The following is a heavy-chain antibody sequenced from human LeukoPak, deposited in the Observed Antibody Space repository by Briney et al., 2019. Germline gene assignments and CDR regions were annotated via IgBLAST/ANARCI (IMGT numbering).Heavy chain of an antibody. V-gene: IGHV3-7*03. CDR2: IKQDGSEK. CDR3: ARPPKRSYSSSWYVY. J-gene: IGHJ4*02. Sequence: PGGSLRLSCAASGFTFSSYWMSWVRQAPGKGLEWVAKIKQDGSEKYYVDSVKGRFTISRDNAKNSLYLQMNSLRAEDTAVYYCARPPKRSYSSSWYVYWGQGTLVTVSS. CDR1: GFTFSSYW. D-gene: IGHD6-13*01.